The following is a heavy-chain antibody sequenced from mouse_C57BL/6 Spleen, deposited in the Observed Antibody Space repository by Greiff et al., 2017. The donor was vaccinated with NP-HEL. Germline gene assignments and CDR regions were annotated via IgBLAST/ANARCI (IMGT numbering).Heavy chain of an antibody. CDR1: GYTFTSYW. CDR2: IDPSDSYT. V-gene: IGHV1-50*01. D-gene: IGHD2-4*01. J-gene: IGHJ2*01. Sequence: VQLQQPGAELVKPGASVKLSCKASGYTFTSYWMQWVKQRPGQGLEWIGEIDPSDSYTNYNQKFKGKATLTVDTSSSTAYMQLSSLTSEDSAVYYCARLGLRLYYFDYWGQGTTLTVSS. CDR3: ARLGLRLYYFDY.